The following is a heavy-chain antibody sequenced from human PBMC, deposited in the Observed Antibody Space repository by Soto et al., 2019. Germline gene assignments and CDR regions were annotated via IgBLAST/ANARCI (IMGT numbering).Heavy chain of an antibody. CDR1: GFTFSSYA. Sequence: QVQLVESGGGVVQPGRSLRLSCAASGFTFSSYAMHWVRQAPGKGLEWVAVISYDGSNKYYADSVKGRFTISRDNSKNTLYLQMNSLRAEDTAVYYCARDSFIAAQRLYGMDVWGQGTTVTVSS. CDR3: ARDSFIAAQRLYGMDV. D-gene: IGHD6-6*01. J-gene: IGHJ6*02. V-gene: IGHV3-30-3*01. CDR2: ISYDGSNK.